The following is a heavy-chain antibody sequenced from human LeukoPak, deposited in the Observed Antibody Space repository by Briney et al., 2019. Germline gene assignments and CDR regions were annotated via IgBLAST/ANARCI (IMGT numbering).Heavy chain of an antibody. CDR1: GFTFSSYG. Sequence: PGGSLTLSCAASGFTFSSYGMHWVRQAQGKGLEWVAFIRYDGSNKFLADPVKGRFTISRDASKSTLYLQMSSLRTEDTAVYYCAKQEYYGPDYWGQGTLVTVSS. J-gene: IGHJ4*02. CDR3: AKQEYYGPDY. V-gene: IGHV3-30*02. D-gene: IGHD2/OR15-2a*01. CDR2: IRYDGSNK.